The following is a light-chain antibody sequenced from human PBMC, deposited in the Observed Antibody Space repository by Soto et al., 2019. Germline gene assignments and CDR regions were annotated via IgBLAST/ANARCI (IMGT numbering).Light chain of an antibody. CDR2: DAS. Sequence: DIQMTQSPSSLSASVGDRVTITCQASQDISNYLNWYQLKPGKAPKVVIFDASNLETGVSSRFSGRGYGTDFTFTISSLQPEDIATYYCQHYYNVPLTFGGGTKVEIK. J-gene: IGKJ4*01. CDR1: QDISNY. CDR3: QHYYNVPLT. V-gene: IGKV1-33*01.